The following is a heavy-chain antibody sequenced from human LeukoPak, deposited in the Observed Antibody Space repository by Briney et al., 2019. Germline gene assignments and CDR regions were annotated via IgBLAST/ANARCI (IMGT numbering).Heavy chain of an antibody. CDR3: AGGDYPLTY. D-gene: IGHD4-17*01. CDR2: IYSDGKT. CDR1: GFSINGNY. J-gene: IGHJ4*02. Sequence: GGSLRLSCAASGFSINGNYWHWVRQTPGKKPQWISIIYSDGKTLYADSVRGRFTFSRDNSKNTLYLQMYSLRVEDTAVYFCAGGDYPLTYWGQGSLVTVSS. V-gene: IGHV3-66*01.